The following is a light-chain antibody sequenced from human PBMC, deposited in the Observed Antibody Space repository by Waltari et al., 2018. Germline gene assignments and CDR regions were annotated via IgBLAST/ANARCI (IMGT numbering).Light chain of an antibody. CDR2: WAS. CDR1: QSILYSSNDKNY. V-gene: IGKV4-1*01. Sequence: DLVMTQSPDSLAVSLGERATINCKSSQSILYSSNDKNYLAWYQQKPGQPPKLLIYWASTRESGVPDRVSGSGSGTDFTLTISSLQAEDVAVYYCQQYYRSRTFGQGTKVEIK. CDR3: QQYYRSRT. J-gene: IGKJ1*01.